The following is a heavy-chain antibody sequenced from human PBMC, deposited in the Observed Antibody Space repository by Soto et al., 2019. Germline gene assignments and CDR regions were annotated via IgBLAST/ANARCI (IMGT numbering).Heavy chain of an antibody. V-gene: IGHV4-39*01. D-gene: IGHD4-17*01. J-gene: IGHJ4*02. CDR1: GDSISTSNYY. Sequence: SETLSLTCTVSGDSISTSNYYWGWIRQPPGEGLEWIGHIFYSGGTYYNPSLKSRVTTSVDTSKNQFSLKLNSITAADTAVYFCARRGGGDYLFDSWGQGMLVTVSS. CDR2: IFYSGGT. CDR3: ARRGGGDYLFDS.